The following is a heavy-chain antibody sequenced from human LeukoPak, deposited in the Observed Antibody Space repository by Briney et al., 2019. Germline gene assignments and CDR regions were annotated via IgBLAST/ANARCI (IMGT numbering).Heavy chain of an antibody. CDR1: GYTFTSYG. CDR3: AREGWELLGYYYYYMDV. CDR2: ISAYNGNT. Sequence: ASAKVSCKASGYTFTSYGISWARQAPGQGLEWMGWISAYNGNTNYAQKPQGRVTMTTDTSTSTAYMELRSLRSDDTAVYYCAREGWELLGYYYYYMDVWGKGTTVTVSS. J-gene: IGHJ6*03. V-gene: IGHV1-18*01. D-gene: IGHD1-26*01.